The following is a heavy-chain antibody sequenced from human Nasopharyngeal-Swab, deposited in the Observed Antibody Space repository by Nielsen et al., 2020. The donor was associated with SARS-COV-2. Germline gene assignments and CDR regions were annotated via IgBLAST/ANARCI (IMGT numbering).Heavy chain of an antibody. D-gene: IGHD2-15*01. Sequence: WIRQPPGKGLEWVSAINGSGGSTYYADSVKGRFTISRDNSKNTLYLQMNSLRAEDTAVYYCATDIVVVVAATPRTNYWGQGTLVTVSS. CDR2: INGSGGST. V-gene: IGHV3-23*01. CDR3: ATDIVVVVAATPRTNY. J-gene: IGHJ4*02.